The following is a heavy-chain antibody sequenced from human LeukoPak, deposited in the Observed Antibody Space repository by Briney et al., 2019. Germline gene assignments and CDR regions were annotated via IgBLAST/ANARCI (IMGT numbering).Heavy chain of an antibody. CDR1: GFTFSAYA. J-gene: IGHJ4*02. D-gene: IGHD1-26*01. V-gene: IGHV3-23*01. CDR2: ISGSGDTT. Sequence: GGPLRLSCAASGFTFSAYAMSWVRQAPGKGLEWASAISGSGDTTNSADSVKGRFTISRDNSKNMLYLHMNSLRAEDTAVYYCAKPSVGGATGFDSWGQGTLVTVSS. CDR3: AKPSVGGATGFDS.